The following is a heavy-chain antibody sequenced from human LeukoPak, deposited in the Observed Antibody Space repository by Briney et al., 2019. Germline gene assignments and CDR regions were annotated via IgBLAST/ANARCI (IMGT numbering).Heavy chain of an antibody. V-gene: IGHV5-51*01. CDR1: GYSFTSYW. CDR3: ARSAARPLNWFDP. D-gene: IGHD6-6*01. J-gene: IGHJ5*02. CDR2: IYPGDSDT. Sequence: GESLKISCKGSGYSFTSYWIGCVRQMPGKGLEWMGIIYPGDSDTRYSPSFQGQVTISADKSISTAYLQWSSLKASDTAMYYCARSAARPLNWFDPWGQGTLVTVSS.